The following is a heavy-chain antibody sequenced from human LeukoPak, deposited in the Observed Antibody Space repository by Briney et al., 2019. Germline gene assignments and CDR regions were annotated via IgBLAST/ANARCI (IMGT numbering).Heavy chain of an antibody. CDR1: GGTFSSYA. CDR3: AQAYCSSTSCYKNKVAYDY. Sequence: SVKVSCKASGGTFSSYAISWVRQAPGQGLEWMGRIIPIFGIASYAQKFQGRVTITADKPTSTAYMELSSLRSEDTAVYYCAQAYCSSTSCYKNKVAYDYWGQGTLVTVSS. D-gene: IGHD2-2*02. V-gene: IGHV1-69*04. J-gene: IGHJ4*02. CDR2: IIPIFGIA.